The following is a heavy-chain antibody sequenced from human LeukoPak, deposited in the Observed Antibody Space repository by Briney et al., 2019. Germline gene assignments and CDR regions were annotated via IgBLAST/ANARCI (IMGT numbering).Heavy chain of an antibody. V-gene: IGHV3-23*01. Sequence: GASVKVSCKASGGTFSSYAMSWVRQAPGKGLEWVSAISGSGGSTYYADSVKGRFTISRDNSKNTLYLQMNSLRAEDTAVYYCAKQRGPPYFDYWGQGTLVTVSS. J-gene: IGHJ4*02. CDR1: GGTFSSYA. D-gene: IGHD3-10*01. CDR2: ISGSGGST. CDR3: AKQRGPPYFDY.